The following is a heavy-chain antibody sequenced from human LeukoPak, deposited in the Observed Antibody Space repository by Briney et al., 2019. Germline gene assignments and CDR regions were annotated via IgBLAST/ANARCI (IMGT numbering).Heavy chain of an antibody. J-gene: IGHJ4*01. CDR2: IRGDGGET. V-gene: IGHV3-74*01. D-gene: IGHD3-10*01. CDR3: GRDAVLGSGSIDY. Sequence: PGGSLRLYCAASGFTFTNRWMHWVRQVPGKGLAWISRIRGDGGETNYADSVRGRFTTSRDNAKNLLYLQMDSLGAEDTAVYYCGRDAVLGSGSIDYWGHGVLVAVSS. CDR1: GFTFTNRW.